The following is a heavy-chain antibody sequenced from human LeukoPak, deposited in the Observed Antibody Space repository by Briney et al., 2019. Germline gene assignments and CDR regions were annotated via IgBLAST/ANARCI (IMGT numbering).Heavy chain of an antibody. CDR2: IYHSGST. V-gene: IGHV4-30-2*01. Sequence: SETLSLTCNVSGASVSSGSYYWSWIRQPPGKGLEWIGYIYHSGSTYYNPSLKSRVTISVDRSKNQFSLKLSSVTAADTAVYYCARGTYYDFWSGYYYFDYWGQGTLVTVSS. J-gene: IGHJ4*02. CDR1: GASVSSGSYY. D-gene: IGHD3-3*01. CDR3: ARGTYYDFWSGYYYFDY.